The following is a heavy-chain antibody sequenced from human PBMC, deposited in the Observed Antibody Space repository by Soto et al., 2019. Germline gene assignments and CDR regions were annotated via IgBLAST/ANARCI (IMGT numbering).Heavy chain of an antibody. D-gene: IGHD6-13*01. CDR3: ARDLLPRIAAAGHFDY. J-gene: IGHJ4*02. CDR2: ISAYNGNT. V-gene: IGHV1-18*01. CDR1: GYTFTSYG. Sequence: ASVKVSCKASGYTFTSYGISWVRQAPGQGLEWMGWISAYNGNTNYAQKLQGRVTMTTDTSTSTAYMELRSLRSDDTAVYYCARDLLPRIAAAGHFDYWGQGTLVTVSS.